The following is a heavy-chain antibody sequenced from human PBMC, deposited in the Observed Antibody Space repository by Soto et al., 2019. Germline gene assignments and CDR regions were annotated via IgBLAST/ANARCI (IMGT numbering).Heavy chain of an antibody. V-gene: IGHV5-10-1*01. CDR3: ARLRAGQWLVPPLDY. Sequence: PGESLKISCKGSGYSFTSYWISWVRQMPGKGLEWMGRIDPSDSYTNYSPSFQGHVTISADKSISTAYLQWSSLKASDTAMYYCARLRAGQWLVPPLDYWGQGTLVTVSS. J-gene: IGHJ4*02. D-gene: IGHD6-19*01. CDR2: IDPSDSYT. CDR1: GYSFTSYW.